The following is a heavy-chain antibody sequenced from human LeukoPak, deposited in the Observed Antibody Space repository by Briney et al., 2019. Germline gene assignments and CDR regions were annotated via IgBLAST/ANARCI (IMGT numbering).Heavy chain of an antibody. CDR2: MYLSGTT. CDR1: GGSISSYY. CDR3: AGLVGRYSSGLYYYYFDY. D-gene: IGHD3-22*01. Sequence: SETLSLTCTVSGGSISSYYWSWIRQPPGKGLEWIGEMYLSGTTHSNPSVKSRVTISIDKSKNQFFLNLSSVTAADTAVYYCAGLVGRYSSGLYYYYFDYWGQGTLVTVSS. J-gene: IGHJ4*02. V-gene: IGHV4-59*12.